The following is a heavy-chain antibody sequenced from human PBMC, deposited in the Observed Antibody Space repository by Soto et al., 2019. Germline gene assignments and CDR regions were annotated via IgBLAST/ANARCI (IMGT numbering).Heavy chain of an antibody. D-gene: IGHD6-19*01. CDR3: ARWNSSGWYTCFQY. V-gene: IGHV1-69*13. CDR2: IIPIFGTA. CDR1: GGTFSSYA. J-gene: IGHJ4*02. Sequence: ASVKVSCKASGGTFSSYAISWVRQAPGQGLEWMGGIIPIFGTANYAQKFQGRVTITADESTSTAYMELSSLRSEDTAVYYCARWNSSGWYTCFQYWGQGTLVTVSS.